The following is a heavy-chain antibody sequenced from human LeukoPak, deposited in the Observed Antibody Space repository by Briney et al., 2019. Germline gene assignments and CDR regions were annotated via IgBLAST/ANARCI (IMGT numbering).Heavy chain of an antibody. CDR1: GGSISSSSYY. CDR2: IYYSGST. D-gene: IGHD6-13*01. Sequence: SETLSLTCTVSGGSISSSSYYWGWIRQPPGKGLEWIGSIYYSGSTYYNPSLKSRVTISVDMSKNQFSLKLSSVTAADTAVYYCARDSSAAAGTGYYYYYMDVWGKGTTVIISS. V-gene: IGHV4-39*07. CDR3: ARDSSAAAGTGYYYYYMDV. J-gene: IGHJ6*03.